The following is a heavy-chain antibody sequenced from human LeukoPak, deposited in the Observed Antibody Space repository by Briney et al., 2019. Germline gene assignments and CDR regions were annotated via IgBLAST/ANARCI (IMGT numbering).Heavy chain of an antibody. Sequence: GGSLRLSCAASGFTFSSYAMSWVRQAPGKGLEWVSAISGSGGSTYYADSVKGRFTISRDNSKNTLYLQMNSLRAEDKAVYYCAKVLEPHYYDSSGYYYFDYWGQGTLVTVSS. CDR1: GFTFSSYA. J-gene: IGHJ4*02. V-gene: IGHV3-23*01. D-gene: IGHD3-22*01. CDR2: ISGSGGST. CDR3: AKVLEPHYYDSSGYYYFDY.